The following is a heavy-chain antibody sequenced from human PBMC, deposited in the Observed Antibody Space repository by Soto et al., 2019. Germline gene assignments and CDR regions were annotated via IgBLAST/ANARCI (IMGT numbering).Heavy chain of an antibody. CDR2: ISYDGSKK. J-gene: IGHJ4*02. D-gene: IGHD5-12*01. CDR1: GFTFSSHA. Sequence: QVQLVESGGGVVQPGRSLRLSCAASGFTFSSHALHWVRQAPGKGLEWVAVISYDGSKKSYADSVRGRFTISRDNSENRLFLHMNRLRAEVTSVNYCARDPFSSGYDYGEYWGQGTLVTVSS. CDR3: ARDPFSSGYDYGEY. V-gene: IGHV3-30*04.